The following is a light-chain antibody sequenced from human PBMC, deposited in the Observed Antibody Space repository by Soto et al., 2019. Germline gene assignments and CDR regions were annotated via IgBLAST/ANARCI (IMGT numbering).Light chain of an antibody. V-gene: IGKV3-20*01. J-gene: IGKJ1*01. CDR2: GAS. CDR3: HQYGSSPQT. Sequence: VLTHSPGTLSLSPGQRATLSCRASQSVISNYLAWYQQKPGQAPGLLIYGASTRATGIADRFSGSGSGTDFTLSISRLEPEDFEVYYCHQYGSSPQTFGQGTTVDIK. CDR1: QSVISNY.